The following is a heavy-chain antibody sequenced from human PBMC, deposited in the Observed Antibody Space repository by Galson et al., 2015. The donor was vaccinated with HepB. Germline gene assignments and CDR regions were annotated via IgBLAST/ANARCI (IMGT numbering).Heavy chain of an antibody. D-gene: IGHD6-13*01. Sequence: SLRLSCAASGFTFSNYAMTWVRQAPGKGLEWVSVISGGGDRSYYSDSVKGRFTISRDNSKNTLDLQMNRLRAEDTAVYFCAKCGVSGSGSWYWDFQHWGQGTLVTVSS. CDR3: AKCGVSGSGSWYWDFQH. J-gene: IGHJ1*01. CDR1: GFTFSNYA. CDR2: ISGGGDRS. V-gene: IGHV3-23*01.